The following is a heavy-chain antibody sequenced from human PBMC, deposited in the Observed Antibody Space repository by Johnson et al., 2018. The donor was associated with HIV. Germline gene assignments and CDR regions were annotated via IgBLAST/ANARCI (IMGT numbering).Heavy chain of an antibody. CDR1: GLSVSSNY. CDR2: ISSDGTT. CDR3: ARDESGYDEGFDAFDI. D-gene: IGHD5-12*01. J-gene: IGHJ3*02. Sequence: EVQLVESGGGLVQPGGSLGISCAASGLSVSSNYMAWVRRAPGKGLEWVSLISSDGTTYYVDSVKGRFTISRDTSKNTLYLQMNSLRVEDTAVYYCARDESGYDEGFDAFDIWGQGTMVTVSS. V-gene: IGHV3-66*01.